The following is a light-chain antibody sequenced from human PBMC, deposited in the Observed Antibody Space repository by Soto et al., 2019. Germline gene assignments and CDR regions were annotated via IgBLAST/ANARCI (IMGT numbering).Light chain of an antibody. V-gene: IGLV2-14*01. CDR3: SSYTSGSTLPWV. CDR1: SDDIGTYEY. Sequence: QSVLTQPASVSGSPGQSITISCTGSSDDIGTYEYISWHQHHPGKAPKLIIFGVYDRPSGVSDRFSGSRPGTTASLAIFGLQLKVEAVYYCSSYTSGSTLPWVFGTGTKVTVL. CDR2: GVY. J-gene: IGLJ1*01.